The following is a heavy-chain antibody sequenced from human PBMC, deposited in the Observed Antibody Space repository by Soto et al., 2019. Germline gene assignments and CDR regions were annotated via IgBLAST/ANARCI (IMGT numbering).Heavy chain of an antibody. D-gene: IGHD3-10*01. CDR2: ISGSGGST. V-gene: IGHV3-23*01. CDR3: ARLPGPRFDY. J-gene: IGHJ4*02. Sequence: GGSLRLSCAASGFTFSSYAMSWVRQAPGKGLEWVSAISGSGGSTYYADSVKGRFTISRDNAKNSLYLQMNSLRAEDTAVYYCARLPGPRFDYWGQGTLVTVSS. CDR1: GFTFSSYA.